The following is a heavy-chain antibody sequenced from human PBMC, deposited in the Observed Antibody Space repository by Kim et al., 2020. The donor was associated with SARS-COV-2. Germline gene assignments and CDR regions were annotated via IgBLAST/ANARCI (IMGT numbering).Heavy chain of an antibody. J-gene: IGHJ6*02. CDR2: INPSGGST. Sequence: ASVTVSCKASGYTFTSYYMHWVRQAPGPGLEWMGIINPSGGSTSYAQKFQGRVTMTRDTSTSTAYMELSSLRSEDTAVYYCARDLSRFVDLWGIVGASPLSNGMDVWGQGTTVTVSS. CDR3: ARDLSRFVDLWGIVGASPLSNGMDV. D-gene: IGHD1-26*01. CDR1: GYTFTSYY. V-gene: IGHV1-46*01.